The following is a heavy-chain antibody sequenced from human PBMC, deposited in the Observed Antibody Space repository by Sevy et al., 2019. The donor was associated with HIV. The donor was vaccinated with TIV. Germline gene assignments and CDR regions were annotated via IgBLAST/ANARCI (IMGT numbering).Heavy chain of an antibody. V-gene: IGHV3-9*01. J-gene: IGHJ6*02. CDR1: GFPFNDHA. CDR3: AKDINRGCDGVNFYSYYYYFYGLDV. D-gene: IGHD2-21*01. Sequence: GGSLRLSCAASGFPFNDHAMHWVRLVPGKGLEWASGISWNSRNIGYADSVKGRFTISRDNTRHSVYLEMHSLRPEDTALYYCAKDINRGCDGVNFYSYYYYFYGLDVWGQGTTVTVSS. CDR2: ISWNSRNI.